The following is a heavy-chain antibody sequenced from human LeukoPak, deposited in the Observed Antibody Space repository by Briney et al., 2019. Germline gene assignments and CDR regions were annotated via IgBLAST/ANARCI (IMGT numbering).Heavy chain of an antibody. J-gene: IGHJ5*02. CDR3: ARGLGYCSSTSCSLFDP. V-gene: IGHV4-59*10. CDR1: GGSFSGYY. Sequence: SETLSLTCAVYGGSFSGYYWSWIRQPPGKGLEWIGRIYTSGSTNYNPSLKSRVTMSVDTSKNQFSLKLSSVTAADTAVYYCARGLGYCSSTSCSLFDPWGQGTLVTVSS. D-gene: IGHD2-2*01. CDR2: IYTSGST.